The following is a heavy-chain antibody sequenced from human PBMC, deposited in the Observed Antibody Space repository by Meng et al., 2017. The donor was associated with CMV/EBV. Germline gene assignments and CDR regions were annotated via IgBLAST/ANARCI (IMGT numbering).Heavy chain of an antibody. CDR2: IYYSGST. CDR3: ARHNYYGSGSYYNWFDP. J-gene: IGHJ5*02. CDR1: GGSISSSSYY. Sequence: SETLSLTCTVSGGSISSSSYYWDWTRQPPGKGLEWIGSIYYSGSTYYNPSLKSRVTISVDTSKNQFSLKLSSVTAADTAVYYCARHNYYGSGSYYNWFDPWGQGTLVTVSS. V-gene: IGHV4-39*01. D-gene: IGHD3-10*01.